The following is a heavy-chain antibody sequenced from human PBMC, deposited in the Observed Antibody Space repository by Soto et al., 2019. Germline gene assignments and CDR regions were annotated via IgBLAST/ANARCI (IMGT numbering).Heavy chain of an antibody. Sequence: GASLKISCKGSGYSFSSYWMGWLRQMPGNGLEWMGIIYPGESDTRSSPSFQGQVTISADQSISTASLQWISLKASDTAMYYCARTAAGDPSDDCQEAFDIWGQGTMDTVPS. D-gene: IGHD2-21*02. V-gene: IGHV5-51*01. CDR1: GYSFSSYW. CDR2: IYPGESDT. CDR3: ARTAAGDPSDDCQEAFDI. J-gene: IGHJ3*02.